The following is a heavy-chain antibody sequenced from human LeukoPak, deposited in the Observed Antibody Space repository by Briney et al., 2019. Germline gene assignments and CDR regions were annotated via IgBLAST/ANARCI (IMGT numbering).Heavy chain of an antibody. Sequence: GGSLRLSCAASGFTFSSYSMNWVRQAPGKGLEWVSSISSSSSSYIYYADSVKGRFTISRDNAKNSLYQQMNSLRAEDTAVYYCARDSRIQLWGYYYDSSGYRGFDYWGQGTLVTVSS. CDR2: ISSSSSSYI. J-gene: IGHJ4*02. CDR1: GFTFSSYS. V-gene: IGHV3-21*01. CDR3: ARDSRIQLWGYYYDSSGYRGFDY. D-gene: IGHD3-22*01.